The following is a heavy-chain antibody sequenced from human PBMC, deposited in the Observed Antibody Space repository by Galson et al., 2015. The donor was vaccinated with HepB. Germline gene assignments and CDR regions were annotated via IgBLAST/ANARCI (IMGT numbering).Heavy chain of an antibody. CDR2: ISSSSSYI. V-gene: IGHV3-21*01. D-gene: IGHD5-18*01. Sequence: TLRLSCAASGFTFSSSSMNWVRRAPGKGLEWVSSISSSSSYIYYADSVKGRFTISRDNAKNSLYLQMNSLRAEDTAVYYCAREGYGYRYDWAIDYWGQGTLVTISS. CDR3: AREGYGYRYDWAIDY. CDR1: GFTFSSSS. J-gene: IGHJ4*02.